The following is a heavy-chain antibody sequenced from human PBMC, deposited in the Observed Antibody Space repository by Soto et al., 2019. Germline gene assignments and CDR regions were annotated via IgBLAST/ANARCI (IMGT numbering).Heavy chain of an antibody. D-gene: IGHD2-21*01. J-gene: IGHJ4*02. CDR2: ISGSGGST. Sequence: GGSLRLSCAASGFTFSSYAMSWVRQAPGKGLEWVSAISGSGGSTYYADSVKGRFTISRDNSKNTLYLQMSGLRAEDTAVYYCATLSIVYRGFVDFDYWGQGTLVTVSS. CDR1: GFTFSSYA. V-gene: IGHV3-23*01. CDR3: ATLSIVYRGFVDFDY.